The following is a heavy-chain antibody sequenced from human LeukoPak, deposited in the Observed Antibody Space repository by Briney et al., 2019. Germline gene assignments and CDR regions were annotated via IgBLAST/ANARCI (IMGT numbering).Heavy chain of an antibody. J-gene: IGHJ4*02. Sequence: PGGSLRLSCAASGFTFSAYWMRWVRQAPGKGLEVVASIKEDGSEKYYVDSVKGRFTISRDNAKNSLYLQMNSLRAEDTAVYYCARLTLSANDWCYDYWGQGTLVTVSS. CDR2: IKEDGSEK. V-gene: IGHV3-7*01. CDR3: ARLTLSANDWCYDY. D-gene: IGHD5-12*01. CDR1: GFTFSAYW.